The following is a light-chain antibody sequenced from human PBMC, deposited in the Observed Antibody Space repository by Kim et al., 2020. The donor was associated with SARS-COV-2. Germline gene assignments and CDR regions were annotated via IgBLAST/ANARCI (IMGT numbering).Light chain of an antibody. Sequence: DIQLTQSPSSLSASVGDTVTITCWASQSITVWLAWYQQKPGKAPKLLISRSSNLESGVPSRFSGSGSRTEFTLTIRSLQPEDPATYYCQQYNSAFPISFGQGTKLEI. V-gene: IGKV1-5*03. CDR1: QSITVW. CDR2: RSS. J-gene: IGKJ2*01. CDR3: QQYNSAFPIS.